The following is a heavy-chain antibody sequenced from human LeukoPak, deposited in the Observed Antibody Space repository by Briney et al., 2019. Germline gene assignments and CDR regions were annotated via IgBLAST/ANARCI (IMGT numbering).Heavy chain of an antibody. Sequence: SGVSLRLSCAASGFTFSNFAMSWVRQAPGKGLEWVSTISGSGGSTFYAASVKGRFTISRDNSKNTMYLQMNSLRAEDTAVYYCAKDLHDSSAPSGYWGQGTLVTVSS. CDR3: AKDLHDSSAPSGY. V-gene: IGHV3-23*01. D-gene: IGHD3-22*01. J-gene: IGHJ4*02. CDR2: ISGSGGST. CDR1: GFTFSNFA.